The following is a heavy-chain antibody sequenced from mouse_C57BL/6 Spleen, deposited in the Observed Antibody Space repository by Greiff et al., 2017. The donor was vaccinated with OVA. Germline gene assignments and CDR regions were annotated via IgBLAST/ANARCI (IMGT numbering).Heavy chain of an antibody. Sequence: QVQLQQPGAELVKPGASVKLSCKASGYTFTSSWMKWVKQRPGQGLEWIGEIAPSDSYNNYNQKFKGKATLTVDTSSSTSYMPLRSLTSDDSAVYYYARLGNSYFFMDYWGQGTSVTVSS. CDR2: IAPSDSYN. J-gene: IGHJ4*01. CDR1: GYTFTSSW. CDR3: ARLGNSYFFMDY. V-gene: IGHV1-50*01. D-gene: IGHD1-1*01.